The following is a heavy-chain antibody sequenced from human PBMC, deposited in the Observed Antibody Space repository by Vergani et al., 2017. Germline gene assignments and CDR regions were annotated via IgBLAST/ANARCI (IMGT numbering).Heavy chain of an antibody. CDR2: IYTSGST. V-gene: IGHV4-61*02. CDR1: GGSISSGSYY. Sequence: QVQLQESGPGLVKPSQTLSLTCTVSGGSISSGSYYWSWIRQPAGKGLEWIGRIYTSGSTNYNPSLKSRVTISVDTSKNQFSLKLSAVTAADTAVYYCARGDDLRGSGSWGAFDIWGQGTMVTVSS. J-gene: IGHJ3*02. D-gene: IGHD3-10*01. CDR3: ARGDDLRGSGSWGAFDI.